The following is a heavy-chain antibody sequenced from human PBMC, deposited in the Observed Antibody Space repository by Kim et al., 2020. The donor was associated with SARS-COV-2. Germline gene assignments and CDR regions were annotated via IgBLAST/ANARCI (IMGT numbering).Heavy chain of an antibody. CDR1: GYTFTSYA. D-gene: IGHD1-26*01. CDR2: INAGNGNT. J-gene: IGHJ4*02. V-gene: IGHV1-3*01. Sequence: ASVKVSCKASGYTFTSYAMNWVRQAPGQRLEWMGWINAGNGNTTYSQKFQGRVTITRDTSASTAYMELSSLRSEDTAVYYCARGMWEYYFDYWGQGTLVTVSS. CDR3: ARGMWEYYFDY.